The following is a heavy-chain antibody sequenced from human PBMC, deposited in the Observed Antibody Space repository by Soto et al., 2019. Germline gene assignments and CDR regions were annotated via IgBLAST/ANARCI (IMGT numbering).Heavy chain of an antibody. Sequence: LRLSCAASGFTFSDYGMSWVRQAPGKGLEWVSAISGSGSTFYADSVKGRFTISRDNSKNTLYLQMNSLRVEDTAVYYCAKDYLRWAQSWGQGTLVTVSS. V-gene: IGHV3-23*01. D-gene: IGHD1-26*01. J-gene: IGHJ5*02. CDR1: GFTFSDYG. CDR3: AKDYLRWAQS. CDR2: ISGSGST.